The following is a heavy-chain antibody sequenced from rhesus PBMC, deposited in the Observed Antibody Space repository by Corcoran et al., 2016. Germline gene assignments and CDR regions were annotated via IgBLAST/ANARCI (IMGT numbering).Heavy chain of an antibody. Sequence: QPQLQESGPGLVKPPETLSRTCAVSXGSSRRNYWGXTAQRPGTGTEWVGRISVGRAASASNPHRHRRVTISPDSHTTQFYLHLRSGTAADTAVYGCVRDVAYRVSSGIAFLFLGPVSRVPLSS. J-gene: IGHJ3*01. D-gene: IGHD2-15*01. CDR2: ISVGRAAS. CDR3: VRDVAYRVSSGIAFLF. V-gene: IGHV4-173*01. CDR1: XGSSRRNY.